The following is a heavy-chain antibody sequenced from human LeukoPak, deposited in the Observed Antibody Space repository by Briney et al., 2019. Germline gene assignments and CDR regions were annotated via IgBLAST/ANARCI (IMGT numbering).Heavy chain of an antibody. CDR3: ARRNGSGWLFDY. J-gene: IGHJ4*02. V-gene: IGHV4-59*08. D-gene: IGHD6-19*01. CDR2: IYYSGST. CDR1: GGSISSYY. Sequence: WETLSLTCTVSGGSISSYYWSWIRQPPGKGLEWIGYIYYSGSTNYNPSLKSRVTISVDTSKNQFSLKLSSVTAADTAVYYCARRNGSGWLFDYWGQGTLVTVSS.